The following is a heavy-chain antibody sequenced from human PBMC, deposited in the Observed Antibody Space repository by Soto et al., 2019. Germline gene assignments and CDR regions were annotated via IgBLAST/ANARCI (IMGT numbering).Heavy chain of an antibody. J-gene: IGHJ5*02. CDR1: GFPFTTYA. V-gene: IGHV3-23*01. CDR3: AKFRDDSSGYSVDP. Sequence: EVQLLESGGGLVQPGGSLRLSCEASGFPFTTYAMTWAGQAPGKGLGWVSVITSRGVSTYYADSVKGRFTISRDNSKNPLNLQMNSLRAADTAVYYSAKFRDDSSGYSVDPWGQGTLVTVSS. D-gene: IGHD3-22*01. CDR2: ITSRGVST.